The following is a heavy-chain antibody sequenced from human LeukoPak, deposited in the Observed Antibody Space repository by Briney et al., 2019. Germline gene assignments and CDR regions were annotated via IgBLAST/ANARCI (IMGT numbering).Heavy chain of an antibody. CDR3: ARGKMYSDTNY. CDR1: GGTFSSYA. D-gene: IGHD3-22*01. CDR2: IITIFGTS. V-gene: IGHV1-69*06. J-gene: IGHJ4*02. Sequence: SVTVSCTASGGTFSSYAINWVRHAHGQGLEWMGGIITIFGTSNYTQKLQGRVTITADKSTSTAYMEPSSLRSEDTAMYYCARGKMYSDTNYWGQGTLVTASS.